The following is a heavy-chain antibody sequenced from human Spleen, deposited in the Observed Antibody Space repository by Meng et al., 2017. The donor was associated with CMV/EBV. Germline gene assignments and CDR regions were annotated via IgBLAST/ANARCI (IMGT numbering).Heavy chain of an antibody. V-gene: IGHV4-4*07. CDR3: AKDLNRGYNWNYRYYYYGMDV. D-gene: IGHD1-7*01. CDR2: IYTSEST. J-gene: IGHJ6*02. CDR1: GGSISTYY. Sequence: SETLSLTCTVSGGSISTYYWSWIRQPAGKGLEWIGRIYTSESTNHHPSLKSRVTMSVDTSKSQFSLRLSSVTAADTAVYYCAKDLNRGYNWNYRYYYYGMDVWGQGTTVTVSS.